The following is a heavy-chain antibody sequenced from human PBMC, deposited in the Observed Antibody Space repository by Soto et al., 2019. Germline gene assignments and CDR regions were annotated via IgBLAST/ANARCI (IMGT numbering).Heavy chain of an antibody. Sequence: ASVKVSCKSSGYILSDYCIHWVRQAPGQGLEWLGWMRPDDGGPNYAQNFQGRVIMTRDTSTDTDYMELTRLTSDDTAVYFCVRDLRRQWRRLDPESYTGMDVWGQGTTVTVSS. D-gene: IGHD5-12*01. CDR1: GYILSDYC. CDR3: VRDLRRQWRRLDPESYTGMDV. CDR2: MRPDDGGP. V-gene: IGHV1-2*02. J-gene: IGHJ6*02.